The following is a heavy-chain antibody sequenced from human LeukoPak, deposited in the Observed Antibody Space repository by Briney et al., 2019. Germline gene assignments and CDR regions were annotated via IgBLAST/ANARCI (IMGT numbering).Heavy chain of an antibody. CDR1: GGAISSSRYY. CDR3: ARGSGRWPLYYGIDY. Sequence: SETLSLTCTVSGGAISSSRYYWGWIRQPPGKGLEWIGSIYYSGSTYDNPSLKSRVTISVDTSKNQFSLKLSSVTAADTAVYYCARGSGRWPLYYGIDYWGQGTLVTVSS. D-gene: IGHD2-8*01. V-gene: IGHV4-39*02. CDR2: IYYSGST. J-gene: IGHJ4*02.